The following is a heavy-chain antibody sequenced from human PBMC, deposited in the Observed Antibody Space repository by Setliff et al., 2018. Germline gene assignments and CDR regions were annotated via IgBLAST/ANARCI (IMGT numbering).Heavy chain of an antibody. V-gene: IGHV3-7*01. CDR2: INPGGSEK. CDR1: GFTYSHCW. CDR3: LGSGSCSY. Sequence: GGSLRLSCTGSGFTYSHCWVSWVLQAPGKGLEWAAAINPGGSEKYYVESVKGRFTISRDNAKNSLSLQMNSLRAEDTAVYYCLGSGSCSYWGQGALVTVSS. J-gene: IGHJ4*02. D-gene: IGHD3-10*01.